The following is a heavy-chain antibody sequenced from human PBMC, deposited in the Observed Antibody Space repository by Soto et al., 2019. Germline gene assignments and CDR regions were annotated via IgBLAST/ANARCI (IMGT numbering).Heavy chain of an antibody. V-gene: IGHV3-21*01. CDR3: ARALHLGELSLYRSSDY. J-gene: IGHJ4*02. CDR1: GFTFSSYS. D-gene: IGHD3-16*02. CDR2: ISSSSSYI. Sequence: GGSLRLSCAASGFTFSSYSMNWVRQAPGKGLEWVSSISSSSSYIYYADSGKGRFTISRDNAKNSLYLQMNSLRAEDTAVYYCARALHLGELSLYRSSDYWGQGTLVTVSS.